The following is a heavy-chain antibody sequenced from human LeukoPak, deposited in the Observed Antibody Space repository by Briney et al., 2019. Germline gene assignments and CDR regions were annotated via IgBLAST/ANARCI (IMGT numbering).Heavy chain of an antibody. J-gene: IGHJ3*02. CDR2: IYYSGST. CDR3: ARRHRGGGHHDAFDI. V-gene: IGHV4-39*01. CDR1: GGSISSSSYY. Sequence: PSETLSLTCTVSGGSISSSSYYWGWIRQPPGKGLEWIGSIYYSGSTYYNPSLKSRVTISVDTSKNQFSLKLSSVTAADTAVYYCARRHRGGGHHDAFDIWGQGTMVTVSS. D-gene: IGHD1-14*01.